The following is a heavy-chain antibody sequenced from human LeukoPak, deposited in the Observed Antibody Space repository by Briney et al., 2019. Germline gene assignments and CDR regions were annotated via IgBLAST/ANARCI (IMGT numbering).Heavy chain of an antibody. Sequence: GGSLRLSCAASGFTVSSNYMSWVRQAPGKGLEWVSVIYSGGSTYYADSVKGRFTISRHISKNTLYLQMNSLRTEDTAVYYCARTFTSSWYSDYWGQGTLVTVSS. J-gene: IGHJ4*02. D-gene: IGHD6-13*01. CDR3: ARTFTSSWYSDY. V-gene: IGHV3-53*04. CDR2: IYSGGST. CDR1: GFTVSSNY.